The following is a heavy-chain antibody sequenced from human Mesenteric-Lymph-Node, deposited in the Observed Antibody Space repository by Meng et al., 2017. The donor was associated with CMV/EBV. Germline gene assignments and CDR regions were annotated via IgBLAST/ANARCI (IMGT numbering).Heavy chain of an antibody. V-gene: IGHV1-18*01. CDR3: ARDLIVVVPAAYGNEYYFDY. Sequence: ASVKVSCKASGYTFTSYGISWVRQAPGQGLEGMGWISAYNGNTNYEQKLQGRVTMTTDTSTSTAYMELRSLRSDDTAVYYCARDLIVVVPAAYGNEYYFDYWGQGTLVTVSS. D-gene: IGHD2-2*01. CDR2: ISAYNGNT. J-gene: IGHJ4*02. CDR1: GYTFTSYG.